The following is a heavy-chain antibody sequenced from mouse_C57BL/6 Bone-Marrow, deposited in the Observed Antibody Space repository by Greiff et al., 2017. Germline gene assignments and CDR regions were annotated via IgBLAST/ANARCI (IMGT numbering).Heavy chain of an antibody. CDR2: IDPSDSYT. CDR3: ARRGDGYYVDY. D-gene: IGHD2-3*01. Sequence: QVQLQQPGAELVRPGTSVKLSCKASGYTFTSYWMHWVKQRPGQGLEWIGVIDPSDSYTNYNQKFKGKATLTVDTSSSTAYMQLSSLTSEDSAVYCCARRGDGYYVDYWGQGTTLTVSS. V-gene: IGHV1-59*01. CDR1: GYTFTSYW. J-gene: IGHJ2*01.